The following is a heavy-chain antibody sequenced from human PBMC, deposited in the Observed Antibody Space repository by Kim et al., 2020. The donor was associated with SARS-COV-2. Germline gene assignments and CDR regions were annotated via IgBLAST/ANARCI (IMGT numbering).Heavy chain of an antibody. CDR3: ARLVATYYGMDV. CDR2: IGAYNGNT. J-gene: IGHJ6*02. V-gene: IGHV1-18*01. Sequence: PGQGLEWMGRIGAYNGNTNYAQKLQGRVTMTTDTSTSTAYMELRSLRSADTAVYYCARLVATYYGMDVWGQGTTVTVSS. D-gene: IGHD2-8*02.